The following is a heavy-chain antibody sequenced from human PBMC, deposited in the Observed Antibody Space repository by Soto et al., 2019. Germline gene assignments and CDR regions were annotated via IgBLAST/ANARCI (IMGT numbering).Heavy chain of an antibody. Sequence: GGSLRLSCAASGFTFSSYAMSWVRQAPWKGLEWVSAISGSGGSTYYADSVKGRFTISRDNSKNTLYLQMNSLRAEDTAVYYCASRPRYCSGGSCYRGPFDPWDQGTLVTVSS. CDR2: ISGSGGST. D-gene: IGHD2-15*01. V-gene: IGHV3-23*01. J-gene: IGHJ5*02. CDR1: GFTFSSYA. CDR3: ASRPRYCSGGSCYRGPFDP.